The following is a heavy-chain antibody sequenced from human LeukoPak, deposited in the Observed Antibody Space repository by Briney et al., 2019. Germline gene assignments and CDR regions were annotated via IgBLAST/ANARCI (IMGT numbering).Heavy chain of an antibody. CDR1: GYIFTSYG. CDR2: ISVYNDNK. CDR3: ARDNDYVWGSYRYPGY. V-gene: IGHV1-18*01. J-gene: IGHJ4*02. Sequence: ASVKVSCKASGYIFTSYGISWVRQAPGQGLEWMGWISVYNDNKNYAQKFQGRVTMTTDPSTSTAHMELRSLRSDDTAVHYCARDNDYVWGSYRYPGYWGQGTLVTVPS. D-gene: IGHD3-16*02.